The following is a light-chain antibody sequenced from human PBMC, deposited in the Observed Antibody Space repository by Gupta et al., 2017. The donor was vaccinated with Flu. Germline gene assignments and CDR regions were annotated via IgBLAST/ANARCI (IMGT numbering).Light chain of an antibody. CDR2: KAS. CDR3: QQYNSYPYT. Sequence: DIQMTQSPSTLSASVGDRVTITCRASQSISSWLAWYQQKPGKAPKLLIYKASSLESGVPSRFSGSGSGAEFTLTISSLQPDDFATYYCQQYNSYPYTFGQGTKLEIK. J-gene: IGKJ2*01. CDR1: QSISSW. V-gene: IGKV1-5*03.